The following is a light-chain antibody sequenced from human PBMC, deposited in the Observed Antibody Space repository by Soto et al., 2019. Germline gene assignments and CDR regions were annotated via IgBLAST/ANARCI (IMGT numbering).Light chain of an antibody. CDR3: SSFAGGGNPVL. Sequence: QSVLTQPPSASGSLGQSVTISCTGTSSDVGGYNYVSWHQQHPGKAPKVMIYEVTKRLPGVPDRFSGSKSGNTASLTVSGLQAEDEADYYCSSFAGGGNPVLLGGGTKVTVL. CDR1: SSDVGGYNY. J-gene: IGLJ2*01. V-gene: IGLV2-8*01. CDR2: EVT.